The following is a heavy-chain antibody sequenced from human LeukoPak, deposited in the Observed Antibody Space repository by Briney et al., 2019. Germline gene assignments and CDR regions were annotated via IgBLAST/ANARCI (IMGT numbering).Heavy chain of an antibody. V-gene: IGHV4-59*11. Sequence: SETLSLTCTVSGGSISSHYWSWIRQPPGKGLEWIGYIYYSGSTNYNPFLKSRVTISVDTSKNQFSLKLSSVTAADTAVYYCARGGYDSSGYYYQGVYWGQGTLVTVSS. CDR3: ARGGYDSSGYYYQGVY. D-gene: IGHD3-22*01. J-gene: IGHJ4*02. CDR2: IYYSGST. CDR1: GGSISSHY.